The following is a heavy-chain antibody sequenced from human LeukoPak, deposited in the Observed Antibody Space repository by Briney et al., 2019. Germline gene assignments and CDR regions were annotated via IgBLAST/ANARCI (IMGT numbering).Heavy chain of an antibody. D-gene: IGHD5-18*01. Sequence: SVKVSCKASGGTFASYAVSWVRQAPGQGHEWMGRIIPIFGTVNYAQKFQGRVTMTTDESTSTAYMELSSLRSEDTAVYYCARVSTEVDTAMAVFDYWGQGTLVTVSS. J-gene: IGHJ4*02. CDR1: GGTFASYA. CDR2: IIPIFGTV. V-gene: IGHV1-69*05. CDR3: ARVSTEVDTAMAVFDY.